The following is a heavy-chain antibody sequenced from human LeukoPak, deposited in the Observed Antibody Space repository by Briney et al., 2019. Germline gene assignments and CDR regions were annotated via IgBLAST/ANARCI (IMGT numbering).Heavy chain of an antibody. CDR3: ARGYYYGSGN. CDR2: INHSGST. V-gene: IGHV4-34*01. D-gene: IGHD3-10*01. J-gene: IGHJ4*02. Sequence: SETLSLTCAVYGGSFSGYYWSWIRQPPGKGLEWIGEINHSGSTNYNPSLKSQVTISVDTSKNQFSLKLSSVTAADTAVYYCARGYYYGSGNWGQGTLVTVSS. CDR1: GGSFSGYY.